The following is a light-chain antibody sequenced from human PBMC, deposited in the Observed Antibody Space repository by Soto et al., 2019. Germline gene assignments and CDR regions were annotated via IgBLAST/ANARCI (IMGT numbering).Light chain of an antibody. CDR1: QRVSSY. V-gene: IGKV1-9*01. CDR2: GVS. Sequence: IQLTQSPSFLSASVGDRVTITCRASQRVSSYLNWYQQKPGKTPKLLISGVSTLESGVSSRFSGSGSTPYFTLTISSLQPEDSATYYCLQIHTFPRTFGQGTKVEIK. J-gene: IGKJ2*01. CDR3: LQIHTFPRT.